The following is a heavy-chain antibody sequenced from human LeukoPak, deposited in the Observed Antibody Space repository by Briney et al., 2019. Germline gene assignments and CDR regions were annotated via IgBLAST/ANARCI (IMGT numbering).Heavy chain of an antibody. J-gene: IGHJ4*02. Sequence: GGSLRLSCAASGFTVSNNYMSWVRQAPGKGLEWVSVIYSGGSTYYADSVKGRFTISRDNSKNTLYLQMNSPRAEDTAVYYCARDHDGSGFDYWGQGTLVTVSS. V-gene: IGHV3-53*01. CDR2: IYSGGST. CDR1: GFTVSNNY. CDR3: ARDHDGSGFDY. D-gene: IGHD3-10*01.